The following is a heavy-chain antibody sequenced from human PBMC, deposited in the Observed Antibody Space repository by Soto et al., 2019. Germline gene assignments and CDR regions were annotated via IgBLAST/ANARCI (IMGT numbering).Heavy chain of an antibody. J-gene: IGHJ4*02. CDR1: GFSVSSKY. CDR2: IYSGGGT. D-gene: IGHD6-19*01. Sequence: EVQLVESGGGLIQTGGSLRLSCLVSGFSVSSKYMSWICQAPGQGLEWVSVIYSGGGTDYADSVKGSFTISRHSSTNTIYLQRNSLRVEDTAVYYCARQGVAGLWGQGTLVTVSS. V-gene: IGHV3-53*01. CDR3: ARQGVAGL.